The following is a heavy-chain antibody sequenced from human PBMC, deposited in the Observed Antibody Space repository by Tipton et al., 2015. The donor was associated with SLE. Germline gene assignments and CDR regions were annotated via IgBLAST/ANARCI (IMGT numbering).Heavy chain of an antibody. J-gene: IGHJ3*02. D-gene: IGHD2-21*01. Sequence: TLSLTCTVSGGFISSYYWGWIRQPPGKGLEWIGFVYDSGSTSPSLKSRVTISADTSKNQFSLKLSSVTVADTAVYYCARYCGGDCYPGAFDIWGQGTMVTVSS. V-gene: IGHV4-59*08. CDR3: ARYCGGDCYPGAFDI. CDR1: GGFISSYY. CDR2: VYDSGST.